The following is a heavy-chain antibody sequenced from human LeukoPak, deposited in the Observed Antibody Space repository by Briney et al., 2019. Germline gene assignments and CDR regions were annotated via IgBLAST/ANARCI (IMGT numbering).Heavy chain of an antibody. V-gene: IGHV3-21*01. CDR2: ISSSSSYI. CDR1: GFTFSTYS. CDR3: AREGPIEDNYYYYYMDV. Sequence: GGSLRLSCAASGFTFSTYSMNWVRQAPGKGLEWVSSISSSSSYIYYADSVKGRFTISRDNAMNSLNLQMNSLRAEDTAVYYCAREGPIEDNYYYYYMDVWGKGTTVTVSS. J-gene: IGHJ6*03.